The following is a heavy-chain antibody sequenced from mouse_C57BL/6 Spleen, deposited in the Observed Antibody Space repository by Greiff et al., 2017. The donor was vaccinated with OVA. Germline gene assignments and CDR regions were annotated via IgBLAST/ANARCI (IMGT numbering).Heavy chain of an antibody. CDR3: ARGGYGSSYVFAY. J-gene: IGHJ3*01. CDR1: GYTFTSYW. V-gene: IGHV1-61*01. CDR2: IYPSDSET. D-gene: IGHD1-1*01. Sequence: QVQLQQPGAELVRPGSSVKLSCKASGYTFTSYWMDWVKQRPGQGLEWIGNIYPSDSETHYNQKFKDKATLTVDKSSSTAYMQLSSLTSEDSAVYYGARGGYGSSYVFAYWGQGTLVTVSA.